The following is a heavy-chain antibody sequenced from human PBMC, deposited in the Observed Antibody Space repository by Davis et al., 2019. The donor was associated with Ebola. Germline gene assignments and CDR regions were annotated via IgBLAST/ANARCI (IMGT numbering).Heavy chain of an antibody. CDR1: GGSISSSSYY. D-gene: IGHD3-3*01. V-gene: IGHV4-39*01. J-gene: IGHJ6*02. Sequence: SETLSLTCTVSGGSISSSSYYWGWIRQPPGKGLEWIGSIYYSGSTYYNPSLKSRVTISVDTSKNQFSLKLSSVTAADTAVYYCARYYDFWSGYYYPSPTYYCYGMDVWGQGTTVTVSS. CDR3: ARYYDFWSGYYYPSPTYYCYGMDV. CDR2: IYYSGST.